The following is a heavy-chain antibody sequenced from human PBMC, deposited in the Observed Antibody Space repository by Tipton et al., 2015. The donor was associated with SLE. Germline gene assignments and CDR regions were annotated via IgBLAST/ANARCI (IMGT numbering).Heavy chain of an antibody. V-gene: IGHV4-59*01. CDR1: GGSISSYY. J-gene: IGHJ3*02. Sequence: TLSLTCTVSGGSISSYYWSWIRQPPGKGLEWIGYIYYSGSTNYNPSLKSRVTISVDTSKNQFSLKLSSVTAADTAVYYCAGVGTMTDAFDIWGQGTMVTVST. CDR3: AGVGTMTDAFDI. D-gene: IGHD3-22*01. CDR2: IYYSGST.